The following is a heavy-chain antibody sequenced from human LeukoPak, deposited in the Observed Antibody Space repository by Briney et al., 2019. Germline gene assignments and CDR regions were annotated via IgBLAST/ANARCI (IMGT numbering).Heavy chain of an antibody. V-gene: IGHV1-18*01. Sequence: GASVKVSCKASGYTFTIYGISWVRQAPGQGLEWMGWISAYNGNTNYAQKLQGRVTMTTDTSTSTAYMELRSLRSDDTAVYYCARVAAYDSSGYYYPLKSSVFDYWGQGTLVTVSS. CDR2: ISAYNGNT. J-gene: IGHJ4*02. CDR1: GYTFTIYG. CDR3: ARVAAYDSSGYYYPLKSSVFDY. D-gene: IGHD3-22*01.